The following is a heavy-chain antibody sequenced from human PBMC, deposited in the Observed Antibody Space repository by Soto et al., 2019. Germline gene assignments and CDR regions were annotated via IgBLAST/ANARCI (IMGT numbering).Heavy chain of an antibody. CDR2: IYYSGST. CDR3: ARDVADYDYIWGSDRAYYYYMDV. CDR1: SGSISSYY. D-gene: IGHD3-16*02. V-gene: IGHV4-59*01. Sequence: SETLSLTCTVSSGSISSYYWSWIRQPPGKGLEWIGYIYYSGSTNYNPSLKSRVTISVDTSKNQFSLKLSSVTAADTAVYYCARDVADYDYIWGSDRAYYYYMDVWGKGTTVTVSS. J-gene: IGHJ6*03.